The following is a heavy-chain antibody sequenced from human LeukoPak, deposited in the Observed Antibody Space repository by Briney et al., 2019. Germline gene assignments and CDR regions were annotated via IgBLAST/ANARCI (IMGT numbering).Heavy chain of an antibody. CDR1: GFTFRTYW. CDR2: ISYDGSNK. J-gene: IGHJ4*02. V-gene: IGHV3-30*03. CDR3: ARDTIAGRYSSGPQGGFDY. Sequence: GGSLRLSCAASGFTFRTYWMSWVRQAPGKGLEWVAVISYDGSNKYYADSVKGRFTISRDNSKNTLYLQMNSLRAEDTVVYYCARDTIAGRYSSGPQGGFDYWGQGTLVTVSS. D-gene: IGHD6-19*01.